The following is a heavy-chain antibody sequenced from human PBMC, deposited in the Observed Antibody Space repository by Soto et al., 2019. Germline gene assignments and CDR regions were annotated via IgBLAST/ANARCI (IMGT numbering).Heavy chain of an antibody. CDR2: ISDDGSTA. CDR3: ARGPRVSSTGTGAH. Sequence: GGSLRLSCSVSGFTFSAYWMHWVRQVPGKGLTWVSRISDDGSTATYADSVKGRFVISRDNTKNSLYLEMNTLRADDSGLYYCARGPRVSSTGTGAHWGRGTLVTVSS. D-gene: IGHD1-1*01. J-gene: IGHJ4*02. CDR1: GFTFSAYW. V-gene: IGHV3-74*01.